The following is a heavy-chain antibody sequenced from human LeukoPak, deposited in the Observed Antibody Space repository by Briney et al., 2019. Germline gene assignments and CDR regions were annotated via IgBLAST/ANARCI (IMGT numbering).Heavy chain of an antibody. Sequence: SETLSLTCAVYGGSLCGYYWNWLRQSPGKGREWIVEINHSANTNYNTYPKSRVTISVDTSKNQFSLRLTSVTGADTAVYSCESFPCSDDSCYSGIQDFDIWGQGTMVTVSS. CDR2: INHSANT. D-gene: IGHD2-15*01. V-gene: IGHV4-34*01. J-gene: IGHJ3*02. CDR1: GGSLCGYY. CDR3: ESFPCSDDSCYSGIQDFDI.